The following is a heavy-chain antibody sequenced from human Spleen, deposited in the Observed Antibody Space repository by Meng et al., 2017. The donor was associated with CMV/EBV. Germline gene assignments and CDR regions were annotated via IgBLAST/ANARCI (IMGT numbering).Heavy chain of an antibody. D-gene: IGHD3-22*01. V-gene: IGHV3-23*01. J-gene: IGHJ4*02. CDR1: GFAFSTYA. CDR3: AKDRGQYDSSGYLFYFHY. CDR2: ISGSVRST. Sequence: GGSLRLSCVASGFAFSTYAMSWVRQAPGKGLEWVSSISGSVRSTHYADSVKGRFTIFRDNSKNTLYLQMNSLRAEDTAVYYCAKDRGQYDSSGYLFYFHYWGQGTLVTVSS.